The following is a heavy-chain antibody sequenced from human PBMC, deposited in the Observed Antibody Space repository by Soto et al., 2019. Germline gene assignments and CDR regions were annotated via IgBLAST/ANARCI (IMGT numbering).Heavy chain of an antibody. CDR1: GGSISSGDYY. CDR3: ARSRYSGSYFFDY. J-gene: IGHJ4*02. Sequence: PSETLSLTCTVSGGSISSGDYYWSWIRQPPGKGLEWIAYIHYSGSTYYNPSLKSRVTISVDTSKNQFSLKLSSVTAADTAVYYCARSRYSGSYFFDYWAQGILVTVSS. D-gene: IGHD1-26*01. CDR2: IHYSGST. V-gene: IGHV4-30-4*01.